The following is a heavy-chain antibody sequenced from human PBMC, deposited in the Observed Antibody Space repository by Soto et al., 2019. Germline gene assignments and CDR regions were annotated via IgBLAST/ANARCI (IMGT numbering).Heavy chain of an antibody. CDR3: AREGKEMATHFDY. D-gene: IGHD5-12*01. CDR2: ISSSSSYI. J-gene: IGHJ4*02. V-gene: IGHV3-21*01. CDR1: GFTFSSYS. Sequence: EVQLVESGGGLVKPGGSLRLSCAASGFTFSSYSMNWVRQAPGKGLEWVSSISSSSSYIYYADSVKGRFTISRDNAKNSLYLQMNSLRAEDTAVYYCAREGKEMATHFDYWGQGTLVTVSS.